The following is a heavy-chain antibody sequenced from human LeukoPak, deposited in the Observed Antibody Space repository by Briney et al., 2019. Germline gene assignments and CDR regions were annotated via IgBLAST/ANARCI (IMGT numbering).Heavy chain of an antibody. V-gene: IGHV4-59*01. Sequence: SETLSLTCTVSGGSISSYYWSWIRQPPGKGLEWIGYIYYSGSTNYNPSLKSRVTISVDTSKNQFSLKLGSVTAADTAVYYCAREYYDILTGWAGMDVWGKGTTVPSPQ. CDR3: AREYYDILTGWAGMDV. CDR1: GGSISSYY. D-gene: IGHD3-9*01. CDR2: IYYSGST. J-gene: IGHJ6*04.